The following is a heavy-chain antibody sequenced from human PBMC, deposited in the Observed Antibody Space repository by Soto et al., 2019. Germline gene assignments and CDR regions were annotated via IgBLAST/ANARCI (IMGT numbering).Heavy chain of an antibody. Sequence: PSETLSLTCTVSGGSIISGNFSWTLIRQPPGKGLEWIAYIFHTGSTFYNSSLKPRVSISVDRSKNQFSLKLKSVTETDTAVYYCARVKVGDLFRFNWFFDLWGRGTLVTVSS. CDR2: IFHTGST. CDR3: ARVKVGDLFRFNWFFDL. J-gene: IGHJ2*01. D-gene: IGHD3-3*01. CDR1: GGSIISGNFS. V-gene: IGHV4-30-2*01.